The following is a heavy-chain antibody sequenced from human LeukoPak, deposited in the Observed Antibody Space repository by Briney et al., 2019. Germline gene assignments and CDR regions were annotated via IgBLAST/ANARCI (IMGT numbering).Heavy chain of an antibody. Sequence: GGSLRLSCAASGFTFSTYWMSWVRQAPGKGLEWVANINQDGSEKYYVDSVKGRFTISRDNAKNSLYLQVNSLRAEDTAVYYCARKSSSWYSIFDYWGQGMLVTVSS. D-gene: IGHD6-13*01. CDR2: INQDGSEK. J-gene: IGHJ4*02. V-gene: IGHV3-7*01. CDR3: ARKSSSWYSIFDY. CDR1: GFTFSTYW.